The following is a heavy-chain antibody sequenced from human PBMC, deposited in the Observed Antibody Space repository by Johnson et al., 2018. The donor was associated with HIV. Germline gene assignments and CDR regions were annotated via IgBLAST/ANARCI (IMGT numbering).Heavy chain of an antibody. CDR1: GFTFSSYA. Sequence: QVQLVESGGGVVQPGRSLRLSCAASGFTFSSYAMHWVRQAPGKGLEWVAVISYDGSNQYYADSVKGRFTISRDNSKNTLYLQMNRLRAEDTAVYYCAREDQNWNYDHAFDIWGQGTMVTVSS. V-gene: IGHV3-30*04. J-gene: IGHJ3*02. CDR3: AREDQNWNYDHAFDI. D-gene: IGHD1-7*01. CDR2: ISYDGSNQ.